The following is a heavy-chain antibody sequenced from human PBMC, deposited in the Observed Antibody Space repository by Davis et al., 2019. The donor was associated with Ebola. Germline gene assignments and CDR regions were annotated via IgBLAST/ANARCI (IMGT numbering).Heavy chain of an antibody. CDR3: ARDCPSSTSCYRASSD. D-gene: IGHD2-2*02. Sequence: SVKVSCKASGYTFTSYGISWVRQAPGQGLEWMGWISTYNGNTQYAQKLQGRVTMTTDTSTSTAYMELRSLRSDDTAVYYCARDCPSSTSCYRASSDWGQGTMVTVSS. CDR2: ISTYNGNT. CDR1: GYTFTSYG. J-gene: IGHJ3*01. V-gene: IGHV1-18*01.